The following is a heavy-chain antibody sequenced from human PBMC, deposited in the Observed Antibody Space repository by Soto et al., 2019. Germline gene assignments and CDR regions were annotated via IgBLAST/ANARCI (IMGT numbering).Heavy chain of an antibody. Sequence: EVQLVESGGGLVQPGRSLRLSCAASGFTFDDYAMHWVRQAPGKGLEWVSGISCNSGSIGYADSVKGRFTISRDNAKNSLYLQMNSLRAEDTALYYCAKDAITMVRGVISYYGMDVWGQGTTVTVS. CDR1: GFTFDDYA. CDR3: AKDAITMVRGVISYYGMDV. V-gene: IGHV3-9*01. D-gene: IGHD3-10*01. CDR2: ISCNSGSI. J-gene: IGHJ6*02.